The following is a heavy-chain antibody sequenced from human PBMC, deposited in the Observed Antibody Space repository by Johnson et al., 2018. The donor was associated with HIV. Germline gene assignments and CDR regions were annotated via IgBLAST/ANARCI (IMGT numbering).Heavy chain of an antibody. CDR3: ARNLINTMSQGGNDAFDI. CDR1: GFTFDYYG. V-gene: IGHV3-20*04. D-gene: IGHD3-10*01. J-gene: IGHJ3*02. Sequence: MLLVESGGGVVRPGGSLRLSCAASGFTFDYYGMSWVRQAPGKGLEWVSGINWNGGRTGYADSVKGRFTISRDNAKNSLFLQMNSLRAEDTALYYCARNLINTMSQGGNDAFDIWGQGTMVTVPS. CDR2: INWNGGRT.